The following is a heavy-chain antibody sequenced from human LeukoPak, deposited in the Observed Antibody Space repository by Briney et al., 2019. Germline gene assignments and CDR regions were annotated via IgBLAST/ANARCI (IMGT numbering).Heavy chain of an antibody. CDR1: GYSFTSYW. Sequence: GGSLRLPCKGSGYSFTSYWISWVRQMPGKGLEWMGIIYPGDSDTRYSPSFQGQVTISADKSISTAYLQWSSLKASDTALYYCSRHLVADFDYWGQGFLVAFS. J-gene: IGHJ4*02. CDR3: SRHLVADFDY. CDR2: IYPGDSDT. V-gene: IGHV5-51*01. D-gene: IGHD5-12*01.